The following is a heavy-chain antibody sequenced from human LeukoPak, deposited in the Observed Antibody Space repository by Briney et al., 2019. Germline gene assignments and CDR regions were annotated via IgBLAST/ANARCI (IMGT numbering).Heavy chain of an antibody. Sequence: GGSLRLSCAASGFTFSLYGMHWVRQAPGKGLEWVAFIRYDGSNKYYADSAKGRFTISRDNSKNTLYLQMSSLRAEDTAVYYCARGLYYDFWTGQFFDYWGQGTLVTVSS. CDR1: GFTFSLYG. CDR3: ARGLYYDFWTGQFFDY. J-gene: IGHJ4*02. CDR2: IRYDGSNK. V-gene: IGHV3-30*02. D-gene: IGHD3-3*01.